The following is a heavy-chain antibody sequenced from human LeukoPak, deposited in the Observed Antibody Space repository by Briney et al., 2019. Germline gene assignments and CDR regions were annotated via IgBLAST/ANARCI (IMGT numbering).Heavy chain of an antibody. CDR2: IKQDGSEK. CDR3: ARLVLLWFGELDY. CDR1: GFTFSSYW. V-gene: IGHV3-7*01. D-gene: IGHD3-10*01. J-gene: IGHJ4*02. Sequence: PGGSLRLSCAVSGFTFSSYWMSWVRQAPGKGLEWVANIKQDGSEKYYVDSVKGRFTISRDNAKNSLYLQMNSLRAEDTAVYYCARLVLLWFGELDYWGQGTLVTVSS.